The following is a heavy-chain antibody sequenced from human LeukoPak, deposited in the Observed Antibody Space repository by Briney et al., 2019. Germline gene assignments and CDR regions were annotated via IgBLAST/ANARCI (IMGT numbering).Heavy chain of an antibody. D-gene: IGHD3-9*01. V-gene: IGHV3-23*01. Sequence: GGSLRLSCAASGFTFSSYAMNWVRQAPGKGLEWVSAISGSGCTIYYADSVKGRFTISRDNSKTPLYLQMNSLRAEDTAVYHCAKLPYFAYFDSWGQGTLVSVSS. CDR3: AKLPYFAYFDS. CDR1: GFTFSSYA. CDR2: ISGSGCTI. J-gene: IGHJ4*02.